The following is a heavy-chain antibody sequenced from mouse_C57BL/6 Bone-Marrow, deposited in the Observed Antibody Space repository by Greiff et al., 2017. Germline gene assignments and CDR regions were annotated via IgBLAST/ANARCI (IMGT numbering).Heavy chain of an antibody. V-gene: IGHV5-6*01. CDR1: GFTFSSYG. Sequence: EVQRVESGGDLVKPGGSLKLSCAASGFTFSSYGMSWVRQTPDKRLEWVATISSGGSYTYYPDSVKGRFTISRDNAKNTLYLQMSSLKSEDTAMYYCARRYYGYFYAMDYWGQGTSVTVSS. CDR3: ARRYYGYFYAMDY. J-gene: IGHJ4*01. D-gene: IGHD2-2*01. CDR2: ISSGGSYT.